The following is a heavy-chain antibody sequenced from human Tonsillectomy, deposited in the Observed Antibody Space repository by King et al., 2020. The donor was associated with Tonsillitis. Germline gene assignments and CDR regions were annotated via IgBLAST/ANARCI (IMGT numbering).Heavy chain of an antibody. D-gene: IGHD3-16*01. CDR1: GYSFTSYW. CDR3: ARRLYAEKYFDY. Sequence: VQLVESGAEVKKPGESLKISCKGSGYSFTSYWIGWVRQMPGKGLEWMGIIYPGDSDTSSSPSFQGQVTIPADKSISTAYLQWSSLRASDTARSYCARRLYAEKYFDYWGQGTLVTVSS. CDR2: IYPGDSDT. J-gene: IGHJ4*02. V-gene: IGHV5-51*01.